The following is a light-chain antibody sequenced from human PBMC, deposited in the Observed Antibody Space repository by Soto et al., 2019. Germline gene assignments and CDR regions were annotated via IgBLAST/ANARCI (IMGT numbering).Light chain of an antibody. CDR1: QSVSSSY. V-gene: IGKV3-20*01. CDR3: QQYGGSPPYT. Sequence: EIVLTQSPGTLSLSPGERATLSCRASQSVSSSYLAWYQQKPGQAPRLLIYGASSRATGIPARFSGSGSGTGFTLTISILEPEDVAVYYCQQYGGSPPYTFGQGTKLEIK. CDR2: GAS. J-gene: IGKJ2*01.